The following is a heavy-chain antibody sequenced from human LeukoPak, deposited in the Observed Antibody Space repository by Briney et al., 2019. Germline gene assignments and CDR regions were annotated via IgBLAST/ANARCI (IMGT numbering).Heavy chain of an antibody. J-gene: IGHJ4*02. CDR1: GGSLSSYY. D-gene: IGHD2-15*01. Sequence: SETLSLTCTVSGGSLSSYYWSWIRQPAGKGLEGIGRIYSTGSTNYNPSLKSRVTMSVDTSKNHFSLKLSSVTAADTAVYYCARTGKLLNFDDWGQGTLVTVSS. CDR3: ARTGKLLNFDD. CDR2: IYSTGST. V-gene: IGHV4-4*07.